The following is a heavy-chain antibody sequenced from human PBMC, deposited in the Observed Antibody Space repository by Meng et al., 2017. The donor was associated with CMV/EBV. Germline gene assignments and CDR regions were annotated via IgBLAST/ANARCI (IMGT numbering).Heavy chain of an antibody. CDR3: ARDRNWNYYEISANLDY. J-gene: IGHJ4*02. V-gene: IGHV1-18*01. CDR1: GYTFTSYG. CDR2: ISAYNGNT. D-gene: IGHD1-7*01. Sequence: ASVKVSCKASGYTFTSYGISWVRQAPGQGLEWMGWISAYNGNTNYAQKLQGRVTMTTDTSTSTAYMELRSLRSGDTAVYYCARDRNWNYYEISANLDYWGQGTLVTVSS.